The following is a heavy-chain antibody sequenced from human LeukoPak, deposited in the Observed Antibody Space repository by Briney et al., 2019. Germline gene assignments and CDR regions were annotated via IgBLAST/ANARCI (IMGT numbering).Heavy chain of an antibody. D-gene: IGHD2-2*01. V-gene: IGHV4-34*01. J-gene: IGHJ5*02. CDR3: ARKGRYCSSTSCYRNNWFDP. CDR2: INHSGST. CDR1: GGSFSGYY. Sequence: SETLSLTCAVYGGSFSGYYWSWIRQPPGKGLEWIGEINHSGSTNYNPSLKSRVTISVDTSKNQFSLKLSSVTAADTAVYYCARKGRYCSSTSCYRNNWFDPWGQGTLVTVSS.